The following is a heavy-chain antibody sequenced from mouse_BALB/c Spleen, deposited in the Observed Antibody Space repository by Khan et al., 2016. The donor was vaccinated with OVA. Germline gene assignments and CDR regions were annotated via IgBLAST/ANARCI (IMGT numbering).Heavy chain of an antibody. CDR3: ATSYFYGYYFDY. CDR2: ISGDSNTI. V-gene: IGHV5-17*02. D-gene: IGHD1-1*01. J-gene: IGHJ2*01. CDR1: GFTFSSYG. Sequence: VQLKQSGGDLVQPGGSRKLSCAASGFTFSSYGMHWVRQAPEKGLEWVAYISGDSNTIYYADTAKGRFTISRDNPRNTLFLQMTSLMSEDTAMYYCATSYFYGYYFDYWGPGTTLTVSS.